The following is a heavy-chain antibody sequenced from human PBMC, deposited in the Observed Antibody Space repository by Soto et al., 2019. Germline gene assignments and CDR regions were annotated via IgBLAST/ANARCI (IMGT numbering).Heavy chain of an antibody. CDR3: ARIKREIRFLEWSDYFDY. CDR2: IYYSGST. CDR1: GGSISSGDYY. J-gene: IGHJ4*02. Sequence: QVQLQESGPGLVKPSQTLSLTCTVSGGSISSGDYYWSWIRQPPGKGLEWIGYIYYSGSTYYNPSLKSRVTISVDTSKNQFSLKLSSVTAADTAVYYCARIKREIRFLEWSDYFDYWGQGTLVTVSS. D-gene: IGHD3-3*01. V-gene: IGHV4-30-4*01.